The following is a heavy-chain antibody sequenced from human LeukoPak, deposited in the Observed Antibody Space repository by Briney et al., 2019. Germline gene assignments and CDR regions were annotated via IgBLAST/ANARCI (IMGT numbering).Heavy chain of an antibody. Sequence: GESLKISCKGSGYSFSNYWIGWVRQMPGKGLEWMGIIYPGDSDTRYSPSFQGQVTISADKSISTAYLQWSSLKASDTATYYCARARTLVDYYFDYWGQGTLVTVSS. CDR1: GYSFSNYW. CDR3: ARARTLVDYYFDY. D-gene: IGHD2-15*01. CDR2: IYPGDSDT. J-gene: IGHJ4*02. V-gene: IGHV5-51*01.